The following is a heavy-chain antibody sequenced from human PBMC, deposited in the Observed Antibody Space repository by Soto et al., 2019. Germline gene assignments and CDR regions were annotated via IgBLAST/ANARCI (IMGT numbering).Heavy chain of an antibody. J-gene: IGHJ4*02. V-gene: IGHV3-23*01. CDR1: GFTFTTHA. CDR2: VSGSGGGT. CDR3: AKGGVLYATSFIDY. Sequence: GGSLRLSCATSGFTFTTHAMSWVRQAPGKGLEWVSAVSGSGGGTYYADSVRGRFTVSRDISRNTLYLQMNSLRADDTATYYWAKGGVLYATSFIDYWGQGTLVTVSS. D-gene: IGHD2-8*02.